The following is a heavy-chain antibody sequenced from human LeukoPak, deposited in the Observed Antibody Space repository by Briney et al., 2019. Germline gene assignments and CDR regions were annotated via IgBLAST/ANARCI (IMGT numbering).Heavy chain of an antibody. V-gene: IGHV3-23*01. CDR1: GFTFSSYA. J-gene: IGHJ4*02. D-gene: IGHD3-3*01. Sequence: GVSLRLSCAASGFTFSSYAMSWVRQAPGKGLEWVSAISSSGGSTYYADSVKGRFTISRDNSKNTLYLQMNSLRAEDTAVYYCAKSEPEYYDFWSGYTPSSSFDYWGEGTLVT. CDR2: ISSSGGST. CDR3: AKSEPEYYDFWSGYTPSSSFDY.